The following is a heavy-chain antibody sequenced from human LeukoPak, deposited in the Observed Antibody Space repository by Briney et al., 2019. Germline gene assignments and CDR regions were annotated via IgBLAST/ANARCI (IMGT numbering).Heavy chain of an antibody. J-gene: IGHJ4*02. Sequence: SETLSLTCTVSGGSISSYYWSWIRQPPGKGLEWIGNIYYSGSTNCNPSLKSRVTISVDTSKNQFSLKLNSVTAADTAVYYCARQRYCSGATCYSGGFDYWGQGTLVTVSS. CDR1: GGSISSYY. D-gene: IGHD2-15*01. CDR2: IYYSGST. CDR3: ARQRYCSGATCYSGGFDY. V-gene: IGHV4-59*08.